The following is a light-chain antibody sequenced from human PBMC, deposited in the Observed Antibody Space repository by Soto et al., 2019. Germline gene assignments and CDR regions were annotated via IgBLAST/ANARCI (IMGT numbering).Light chain of an antibody. CDR1: SNDIGAFDY. CDR3: SSYTTNNAHV. Sequence: QSALTQPASVSASPGQSISISCTGTSNDIGAFDYVSWYQQHPGKAPKLIIFEVFNRPSGVSTRFSGSKSGSTASLTISGLQAEDEADYFCSSYTTNNAHVFGGGTQRPSS. J-gene: IGLJ7*01. CDR2: EVF. V-gene: IGLV2-14*01.